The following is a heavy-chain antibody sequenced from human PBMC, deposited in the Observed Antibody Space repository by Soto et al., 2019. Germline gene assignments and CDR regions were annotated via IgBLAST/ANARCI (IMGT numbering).Heavy chain of an antibody. J-gene: IGHJ4*02. D-gene: IGHD6-13*01. Sequence: GGSLRLSCAASGFTFSSYGMHWVRQAPGKGLEWVAVISYDGSNKYYADSVKGRFTISRDNSKNTLYLQMNSLRAEDTAVHYCATAIAAAGIMIDYWGQGPLVTVSS. V-gene: IGHV3-30*03. CDR2: ISYDGSNK. CDR1: GFTFSSYG. CDR3: ATAIAAAGIMIDY.